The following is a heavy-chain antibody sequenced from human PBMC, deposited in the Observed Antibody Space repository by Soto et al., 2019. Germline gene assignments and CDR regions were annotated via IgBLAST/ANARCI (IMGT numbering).Heavy chain of an antibody. CDR1: GGSISSSSYY. CDR3: ASLYYDILTGYYKAPYYYYYMDV. CDR2: IYYSGST. J-gene: IGHJ6*03. Sequence: QLQLQESGPGLVKPSETLSLTCTVSGGSISSSSYYWGWIRQPPGKGLEWIGSIYYSGSTYYNPSLKSRVTISVDTSKNQFSLKLSSVTAADTAVYYCASLYYDILTGYYKAPYYYYYMDVWGKGTTVTVSS. D-gene: IGHD3-9*01. V-gene: IGHV4-39*01.